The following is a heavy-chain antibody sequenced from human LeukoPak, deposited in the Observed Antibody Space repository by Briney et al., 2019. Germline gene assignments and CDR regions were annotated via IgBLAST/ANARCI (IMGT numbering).Heavy chain of an antibody. CDR2: IYYSGST. CDR1: GGSISSSSYY. D-gene: IGHD5-18*01. Sequence: PSETLSLTCTVSGGSISSSSYYWGWIRQPPGKGLEWIGSIYYSGSTYYNPSLKSRVTISVDTSKNQFSLKLSSVTAADTAVYYCARAVLGQLWLYDPWGQGTLVTVSS. V-gene: IGHV4-39*07. J-gene: IGHJ5*02. CDR3: ARAVLGQLWLYDP.